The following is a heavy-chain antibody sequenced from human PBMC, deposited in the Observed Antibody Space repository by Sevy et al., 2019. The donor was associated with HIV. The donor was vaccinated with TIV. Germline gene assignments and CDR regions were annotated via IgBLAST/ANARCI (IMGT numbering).Heavy chain of an antibody. CDR3: ATLDFWSDHPFYGTDV. V-gene: IGHV1-8*01. Sequence: ASVKVSCKTSGYTFSRYDINWVRQATGQGLEWMGWMNPNSGDTGYAQKFQGRVTMTRNTSISTAYMELRRLTSEDTAVYYCATLDFWSDHPFYGTDVWGQGTTVTVSS. D-gene: IGHD3-3*01. CDR2: MNPNSGDT. CDR1: GYTFSRYD. J-gene: IGHJ6*02.